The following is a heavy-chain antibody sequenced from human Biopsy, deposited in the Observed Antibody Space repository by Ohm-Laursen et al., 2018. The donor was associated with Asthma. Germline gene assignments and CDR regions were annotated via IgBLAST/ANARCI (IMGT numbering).Heavy chain of an antibody. CDR1: GGSVSSGSYY. CDR3: ARVPTTLRYFDL. J-gene: IGHJ2*01. Sequence: GTLSLTCTVSGGSVSSGSYYWSWIPQPPGKGLAWVSYISYSGSTDYNPSLKSRLTISMDTSKNQFSLKLSSVTAADTAVYYCARVPTTLRYFDLWGRGTLVTVSS. V-gene: IGHV4-61*01. CDR2: ISYSGST. D-gene: IGHD2-15*01.